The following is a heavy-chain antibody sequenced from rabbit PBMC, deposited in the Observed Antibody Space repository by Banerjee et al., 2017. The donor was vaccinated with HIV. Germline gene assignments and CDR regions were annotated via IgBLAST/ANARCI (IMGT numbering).Heavy chain of an antibody. CDR3: ARDTSSSGCWGYFDL. J-gene: IGHJ4*01. Sequence: QQLEESGGDLVKPGASLTLTCTASGFSFSSNYYMSWVRQAPGKGLEWIGCIYTGSGSTYYASWAKGRFTISKTSSTTVTLQMTSLTAADTATYFCARDTSSSGCWGYFDLWGQGTLVTVS. V-gene: IGHV1S40*01. CDR1: GFSFSSNYY. CDR2: IYTGSGST. D-gene: IGHD1-1*01.